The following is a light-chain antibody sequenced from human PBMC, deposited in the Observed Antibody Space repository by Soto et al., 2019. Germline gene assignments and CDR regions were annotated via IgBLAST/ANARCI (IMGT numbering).Light chain of an antibody. V-gene: IGLV2-14*01. Sequence: QSVLTQPACVSGSPGQSLTISCTGTSIDIAPYNYVSWYQQHPGKAPKLIIYEVSYRPSGISNRFSGSKSGNTASLTISGLQAEDEADYYCSSYTSSTNYVFGTGTKLTVL. CDR2: EVS. CDR3: SSYTSSTNYV. J-gene: IGLJ1*01. CDR1: SIDIAPYNY.